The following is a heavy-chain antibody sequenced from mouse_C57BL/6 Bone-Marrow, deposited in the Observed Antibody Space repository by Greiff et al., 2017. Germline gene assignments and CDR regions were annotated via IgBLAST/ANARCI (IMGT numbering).Heavy chain of an antibody. D-gene: IGHD1-1*01. J-gene: IGHJ1*03. Sequence: QVQLQQSDAELVKPGASVKISCKVSGYTFTDHTIHWMKQRPEQGLEWIGYIYPRDGSTKYNEKFKGKATLTADKSSSTAYMQLNSLTSEDYAVYFCARRGGKVATDWYFDVWGTGTTVTVSS. CDR3: ARRGGKVATDWYFDV. CDR2: IYPRDGST. CDR1: GYTFTDHT. V-gene: IGHV1-78*01.